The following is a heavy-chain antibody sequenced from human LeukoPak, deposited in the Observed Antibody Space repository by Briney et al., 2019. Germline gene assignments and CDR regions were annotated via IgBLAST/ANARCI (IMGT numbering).Heavy chain of an antibody. CDR1: GGTFSSYA. CDR3: ARDLGRRYSGSYPNWFDP. CDR2: INPNSGGT. V-gene: IGHV1-2*06. D-gene: IGHD1-26*01. Sequence: ASVKVSCKASGGTFSSYAISWVRQAPGQGLEWMGRINPNSGGTNYAQKFQGRVTMTRDTSISTAYMELSRLRSDDTAVYYCARDLGRRYSGSYPNWFDPWGQGTLVTVSS. J-gene: IGHJ5*02.